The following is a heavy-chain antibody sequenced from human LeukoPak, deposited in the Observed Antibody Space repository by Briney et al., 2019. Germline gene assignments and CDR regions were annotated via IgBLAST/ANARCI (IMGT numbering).Heavy chain of an antibody. J-gene: IGHJ4*02. Sequence: GGSLRLSCAGSGFTFSDYAMSWVRQAPGKGLEWVSAISGSGRHIYYADSVKGRFAISRDNSKKTVYLQMNSLRAEDTAVYYCADPTVADFWGQGTLVTVSS. CDR3: ADPTVADF. CDR2: ISGSGRHI. D-gene: IGHD4-11*01. CDR1: GFTFSDYA. V-gene: IGHV3-23*01.